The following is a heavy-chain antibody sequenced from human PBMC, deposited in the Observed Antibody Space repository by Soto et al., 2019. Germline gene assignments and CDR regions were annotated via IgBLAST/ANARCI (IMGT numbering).Heavy chain of an antibody. Sequence: LETLSLTCTVSGGSISSYYWSWIRQPPGKGLEWIGYIYYSGSTYYNPSLKSRVTISVDTSKNQFSLKLSSVTAADTAVYYCARCSPNPHNWFDPWGQGTLVTVS. D-gene: IGHD6-13*01. J-gene: IGHJ5*02. CDR1: GGSISSYY. CDR3: ARCSPNPHNWFDP. CDR2: IYYSGST. V-gene: IGHV4-59*04.